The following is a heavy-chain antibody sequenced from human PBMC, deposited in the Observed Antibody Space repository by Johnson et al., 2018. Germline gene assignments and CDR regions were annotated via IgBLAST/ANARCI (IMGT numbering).Heavy chain of an antibody. J-gene: IGHJ3*02. CDR2: ISGSGGST. CDR1: GFTFSSYA. Sequence: VQLVQSGGGLVKPGGSLRLSCAASGFTFSSYAMSWVRQAPGKGLEWVSAISGSGGSTYYADSVKGRFTISRDNAKNSLYLQMNSLRAEDTAVYYCARNRVLSGAFDIWGQGTMVTVSS. V-gene: IGHV3-23*04. D-gene: IGHD2-8*01. CDR3: ARNRVLSGAFDI.